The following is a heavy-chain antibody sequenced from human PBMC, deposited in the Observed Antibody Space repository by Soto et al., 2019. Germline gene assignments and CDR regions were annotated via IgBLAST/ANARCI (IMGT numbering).Heavy chain of an antibody. J-gene: IGHJ1*01. D-gene: IGHD4-17*01. Sequence: GGSLRLSCAASGFTVSSNYMSWVRQAPGKGLEWVSVIYSGGSTYYADSVKGRFTISRDNSKNTLYLQMNSLRAEDTAVYYCARGPDYGGNSGYFQNWGQGTLVTVSS. CDR1: GFTVSSNY. CDR2: IYSGGST. V-gene: IGHV3-53*01. CDR3: ARGPDYGGNSGYFQN.